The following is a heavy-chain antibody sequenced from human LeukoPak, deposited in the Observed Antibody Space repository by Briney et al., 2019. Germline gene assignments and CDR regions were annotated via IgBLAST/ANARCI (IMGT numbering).Heavy chain of an antibody. Sequence: SETLSLTCAVYGGSFSGYYWSWIRQPPGKGLEWIGEINHSGSTNYSPSLKSRVTISVDTSKNQFSLKLSSVTAADTAVYYCATRRLLSRFGYWGQGTLVTVSS. V-gene: IGHV4-34*01. CDR1: GGSFSGYY. CDR2: INHSGST. D-gene: IGHD6-25*01. J-gene: IGHJ4*02. CDR3: ATRRLLSRFGY.